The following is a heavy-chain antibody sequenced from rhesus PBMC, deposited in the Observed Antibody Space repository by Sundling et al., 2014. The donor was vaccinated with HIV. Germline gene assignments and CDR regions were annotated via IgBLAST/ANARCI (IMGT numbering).Heavy chain of an antibody. CDR2: ITPKTGEI. Sequence: VHLVQSGAEVKRPGSSVKVSCRASGYIFTDYYIQWVRQAPGQGLEWMGRITPKTGEIDYAQKFQGRVTLTTDTSTNTAYMELTSLRSEDTAVYFCATDSSITGSPHIWYGLESWGQGVVVTVSS. CDR1: GYIFTDYY. D-gene: IGHD1-26*01. CDR3: ATDSSITGSPHIWYGLES. J-gene: IGHJ6*01. V-gene: IGHV1-138*01.